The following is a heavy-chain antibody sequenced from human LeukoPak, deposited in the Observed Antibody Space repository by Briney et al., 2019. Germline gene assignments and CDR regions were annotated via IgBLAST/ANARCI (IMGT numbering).Heavy chain of an antibody. J-gene: IGHJ3*02. Sequence: GGSLRLSCSASGFIFSNYWMHWVRQAPGKGLVWVSRINPDGSRTNYADSVAGRFTISRDNAKNTLYLQMNSLRVEDTAVYYCSWDHTGKEDIWGQGTMVGVSS. CDR3: SWDHTGKEDI. CDR1: GFIFSNYW. V-gene: IGHV3-74*01. CDR2: INPDGSRT. D-gene: IGHD1-26*01.